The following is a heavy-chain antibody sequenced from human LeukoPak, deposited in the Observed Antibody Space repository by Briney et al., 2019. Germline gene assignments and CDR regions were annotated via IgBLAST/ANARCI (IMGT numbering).Heavy chain of an antibody. CDR3: AMSRHYYDSSGYPADY. D-gene: IGHD3-22*01. CDR2: ISWNSGSI. J-gene: IGHJ4*02. CDR1: GFTFYDYA. V-gene: IGHV3-9*01. Sequence: TGGSLRLSCAASGFTFYDYAMHWVRQAPGQGLEWVSGISWNSGSIGYADSVKGRFTISRDNAKNSLYLQMNSLRAEDTALYYCAMSRHYYDSSGYPADYWGQGTLVTVSS.